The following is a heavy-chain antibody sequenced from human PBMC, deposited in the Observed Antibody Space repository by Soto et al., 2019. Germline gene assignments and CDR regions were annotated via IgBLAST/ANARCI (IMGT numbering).Heavy chain of an antibody. D-gene: IGHD2-15*01. CDR1: GYTFTSYY. Sequence: ASVKVSCKASGYTFTSYYMHWVRQAPGQGLEWMGIINPSGGSTSYAQKFQGRVTMTRDTSTSTVYMELSSLRSEDTAVYYCSTPGLVVDAFDIWGQGTMVTVSS. V-gene: IGHV1-46*01. CDR3: STPGLVVDAFDI. CDR2: INPSGGST. J-gene: IGHJ3*02.